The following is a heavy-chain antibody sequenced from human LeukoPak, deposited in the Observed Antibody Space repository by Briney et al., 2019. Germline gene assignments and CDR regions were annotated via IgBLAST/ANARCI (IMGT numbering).Heavy chain of an antibody. CDR2: INPSGGST. D-gene: IGHD2-15*01. CDR1: GYTFTSYY. Sequence: VASVKGSCKVSGYTFTSYYMHWVRQAPGQGREWMGIINPSGGSTSYAQKFQGRVTMTRDTSTSTVYMELSSLRSEDTAVYYCAREDGGGHCFDFWGQGTLVTVSS. CDR3: AREDGGGHCFDF. J-gene: IGHJ4*02. V-gene: IGHV1-46*01.